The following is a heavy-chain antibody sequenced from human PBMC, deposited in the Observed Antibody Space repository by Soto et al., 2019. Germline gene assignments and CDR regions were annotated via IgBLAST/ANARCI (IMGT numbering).Heavy chain of an antibody. V-gene: IGHV3-30*18. CDR3: AKDWATPVAGRFLDS. J-gene: IGHJ4*02. CDR2: ISYEGSNK. CDR1: GFNFSDYA. D-gene: IGHD6-19*01. Sequence: CLRLSCAASGFNFSDYAMHWVRQAPGKGLEWLAIISYEGSNKYSAGSVKGRFTISRDNSKNTLYLQMNSLRPEDTAVYYCAKDWATPVAGRFLDSWGQGTPVTVSS.